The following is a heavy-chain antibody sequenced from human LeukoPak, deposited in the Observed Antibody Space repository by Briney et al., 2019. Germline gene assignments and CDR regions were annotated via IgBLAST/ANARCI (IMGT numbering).Heavy chain of an antibody. V-gene: IGHV3-23*01. CDR2: ISGSGGST. D-gene: IGHD3-3*01. CDR1: GFTFSSYA. Sequence: GGSLRLSCAASGFTFSSYAMSWVRQAPGKGLEWVSAISGSGGSTYYADSVKGRFTISRDNSKNTLYLQMNSLRAEDTAVYYCAKDLAAYDFWSGYFPNDAFDIWGQGTMVTVSS. CDR3: AKDLAAYDFWSGYFPNDAFDI. J-gene: IGHJ3*02.